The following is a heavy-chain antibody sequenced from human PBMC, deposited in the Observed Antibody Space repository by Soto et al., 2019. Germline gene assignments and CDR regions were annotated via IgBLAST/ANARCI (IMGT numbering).Heavy chain of an antibody. V-gene: IGHV3-23*01. D-gene: IGHD3-3*01. J-gene: IGHJ4*02. CDR1: GFTFSSYA. Sequence: EVQLLESGGGLVQPGGSLRLSCAASGFTFSSYAMSWVRQAPGKGLEWVSAISGSGGSTYYADSVKGRFTISRDNSKNTLYLQMNSLRAEDTAVYYCAKGSDFWSGYYSDPPDYWGQGTLVTVSS. CDR2: ISGSGGST. CDR3: AKGSDFWSGYYSDPPDY.